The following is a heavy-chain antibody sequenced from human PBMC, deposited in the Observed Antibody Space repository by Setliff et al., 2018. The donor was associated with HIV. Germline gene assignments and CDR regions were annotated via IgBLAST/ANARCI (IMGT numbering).Heavy chain of an antibody. D-gene: IGHD6-6*01. Sequence: GESLKISCKGSGYSFTSYWIGWVRQMPGKGLEWMGIIYPGDSDTRYSPSFQGRFTISRDNSKNTLFLQVTSLRAGDTALYYCAKVRGDTRSSPYVDFWGQGTPVTVSS. J-gene: IGHJ4*02. CDR3: AKVRGDTRSSPYVDF. CDR1: GYSFTSYW. CDR2: IYPGDSDT. V-gene: IGHV5-51*01.